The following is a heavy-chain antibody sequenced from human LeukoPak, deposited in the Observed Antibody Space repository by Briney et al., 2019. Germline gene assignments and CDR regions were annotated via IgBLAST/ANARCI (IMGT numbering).Heavy chain of an antibody. CDR1: GLSFGSYW. Sequence: GGTLRLSCVASGLSFGSYWMDWVRQAPGKGLEWVANIRKDGGEIHYVDSVKGRFTISRDNAKNSVYLQMHSLRAEDTAMYYCARDAFGDFSYWGQGILVTVSS. CDR3: ARDAFGDFSY. V-gene: IGHV3-7*01. D-gene: IGHD3-10*01. J-gene: IGHJ4*02. CDR2: IRKDGGEI.